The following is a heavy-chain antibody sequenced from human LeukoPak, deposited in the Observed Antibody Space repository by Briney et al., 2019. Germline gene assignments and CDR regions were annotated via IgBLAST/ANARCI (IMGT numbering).Heavy chain of an antibody. CDR3: ARDKIVGASKFDY. V-gene: IGHV3-7*01. CDR2: IKQDESEK. J-gene: IGHJ4*02. CDR1: GFTFSNYW. D-gene: IGHD1-26*01. Sequence: GGSLRLSCAVSGFTFSNYWMSWVRQAPGKGLEWVAHIKQDESEKYYVDSVKGRFTISRDNAKNSLYLQMNSMRAEDTAIYYCARDKIVGASKFDYWGQGTLVTVSS.